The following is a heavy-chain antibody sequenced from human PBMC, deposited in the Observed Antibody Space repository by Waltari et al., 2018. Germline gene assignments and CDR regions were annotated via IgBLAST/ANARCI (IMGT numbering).Heavy chain of an antibody. Sequence: QVQLQESGPGLVKSSQTLSLTCTVSGGSISSSGYYWNWIRQHPKKGLEWIGLIYNSGSASYNPALKCRVTISGDTSKNQLSLKLNSVTADDTAVYYCARQNVGPGSAHLDHWGQGTLVTVSS. D-gene: IGHD3-10*01. CDR2: IYNSGSA. CDR3: ARQNVGPGSAHLDH. V-gene: IGHV4-31*03. J-gene: IGHJ4*02. CDR1: GGSISSSGYY.